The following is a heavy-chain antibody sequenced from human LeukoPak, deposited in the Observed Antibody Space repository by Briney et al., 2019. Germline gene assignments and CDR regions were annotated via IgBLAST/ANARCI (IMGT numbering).Heavy chain of an antibody. Sequence: GGSLRLSCAASGFTFSSYGMHWVRQAPGKGLEWVAVISYDGSNKYYADSVKGRFTISRDNSKSTLYLQMNSLRAEDAAIYYCAKGRTGFSYGYGIDYWGQGTLVTVSS. D-gene: IGHD5-18*01. J-gene: IGHJ4*02. CDR2: ISYDGSNK. CDR1: GFTFSSYG. CDR3: AKGRTGFSYGYGIDY. V-gene: IGHV3-30*18.